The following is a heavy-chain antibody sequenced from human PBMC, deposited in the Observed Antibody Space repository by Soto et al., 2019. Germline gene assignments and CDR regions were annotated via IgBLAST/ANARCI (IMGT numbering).Heavy chain of an antibody. CDR3: AKRVDYSRSEPDS. CDR1: GFTFSSCA. J-gene: IGHJ4*02. D-gene: IGHD6-13*01. V-gene: IGHV3-23*01. Sequence: PGGSLRLSCAASGFTFSSCAMSWVRQAPGKGLEWVSGISGSGGNTYYADSVKGRFTISRDNSKDTLYLQMNSLRADDTAVYFCAKRVDYSRSEPDSWGQGVLVTAPQ. CDR2: ISGSGGNT.